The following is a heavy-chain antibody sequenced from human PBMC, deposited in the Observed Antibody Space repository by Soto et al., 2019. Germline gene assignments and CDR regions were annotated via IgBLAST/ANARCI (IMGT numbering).Heavy chain of an antibody. J-gene: IGHJ6*02. CDR3: ARDTKDGSGSYYYGMDV. CDR2: ISSSSSYI. CDR1: GFTFSSYS. Sequence: GGSLILSCAASGFTFSSYSMNWVRQAPGKGLEWVSSISSSSSYIYYADSVKGRFTISRDNAKNSLYLQMNSLRAEDTAVYYCARDTKDGSGSYYYGMDVWGQGTTVTVSS. D-gene: IGHD3-10*01. V-gene: IGHV3-21*01.